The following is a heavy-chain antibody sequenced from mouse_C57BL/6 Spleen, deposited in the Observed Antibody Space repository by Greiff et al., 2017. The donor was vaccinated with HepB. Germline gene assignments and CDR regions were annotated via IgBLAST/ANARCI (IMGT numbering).Heavy chain of an antibody. V-gene: IGHV1-15*01. CDR2: IDPETGGT. J-gene: IGHJ2*01. Sequence: QVHVKQSGAELVRPGASVTLSCKASGYTFTDYEMHWVKQTPVHGLEWIGAIDPETGGTAYNQKFKGKAILTADKSSSTAYMELRSLTSEDSAVYYCTRNGITTVVATDYWGQGTTLTVSS. CDR3: TRNGITTVVATDY. D-gene: IGHD1-1*01. CDR1: GYTFTDYE.